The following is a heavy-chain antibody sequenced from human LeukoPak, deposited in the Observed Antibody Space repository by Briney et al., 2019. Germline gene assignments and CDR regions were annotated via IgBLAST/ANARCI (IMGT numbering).Heavy chain of an antibody. V-gene: IGHV3-48*01. CDR3: AREASYSSSWATFDN. J-gene: IGHJ4*02. Sequence: GGSLRLSCVASGFGLSGSGMTWVRQAPGKGLEWISYISVSGGIIYYADSVRGRFTISRDKAKNSLFLQMNSLTVEDTAAYYCAREASYSSSWATFDNWGQGTLVAV. D-gene: IGHD6-13*01. CDR1: GFGLSGSG. CDR2: ISVSGGII.